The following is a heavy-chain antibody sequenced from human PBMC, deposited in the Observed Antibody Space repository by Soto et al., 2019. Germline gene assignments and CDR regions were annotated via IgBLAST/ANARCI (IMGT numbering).Heavy chain of an antibody. D-gene: IGHD3-3*01. Sequence: QVQLVQSGAEVKKPGSSVKVSCKASGGTFSSYAISWVRQAPGQGLEWMGGIIPIFGTANYAQKFQGRVTITADESTSTAYMELSSLRSEDTAVYYCARAGYDSSSGYFGRGWFDPWGQGTLVTFSS. CDR2: IIPIFGTA. CDR3: ARAGYDSSSGYFGRGWFDP. CDR1: GGTFSSYA. V-gene: IGHV1-69*01. J-gene: IGHJ5*02.